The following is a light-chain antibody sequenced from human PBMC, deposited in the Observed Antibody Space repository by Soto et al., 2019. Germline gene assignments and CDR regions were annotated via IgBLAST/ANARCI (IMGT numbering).Light chain of an antibody. CDR3: QKYNNFFFN. J-gene: IGKJ4*01. V-gene: IGKV2-30*01. CDR1: QSLLYSDGSTF. Sequence: EVVMTQTPLSLPVTLGQSASISCRSSQSLLYSDGSTFLNWYQQRPGQSPRRLIYKVSKRDSGVPDKFSGSGSGTDFTLKISGLQPDDFATYYCQKYNNFFFNFGGGTKVDIK. CDR2: KVS.